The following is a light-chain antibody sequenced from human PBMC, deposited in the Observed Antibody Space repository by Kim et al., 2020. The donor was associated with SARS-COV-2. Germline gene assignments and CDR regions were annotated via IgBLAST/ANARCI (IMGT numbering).Light chain of an antibody. CDR2: EVS. Sequence: QSITLSCTGNSSDVGSYNLVSWYQQHPGKAPKLMIYEVSKRPSGVSNRFSGSKSGNTASLTISGLQAEDEADYYCCSYAGSSTFYVFGTGTKVTVL. CDR1: SSDVGSYNL. CDR3: CSYAGSSTFYV. V-gene: IGLV2-23*02. J-gene: IGLJ1*01.